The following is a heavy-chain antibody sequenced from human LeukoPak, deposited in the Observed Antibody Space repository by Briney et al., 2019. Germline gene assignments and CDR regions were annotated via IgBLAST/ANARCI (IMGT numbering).Heavy chain of an antibody. Sequence: GGSLRLSCVVSGFTFTDYWMRWVRRAPRKGLECVANIHQTGSARFYVDSVKGRFTISRDNARNSVFLLMNSLRPEDTAVYYCARDSGYGSGSHRNTNLDYWGQGIGVTVSS. CDR3: ARDSGYGSGSHRNTNLDY. J-gene: IGHJ4*02. D-gene: IGHD3-10*01. CDR1: GFTFTDYW. V-gene: IGHV3-7*01. CDR2: IHQTGSAR.